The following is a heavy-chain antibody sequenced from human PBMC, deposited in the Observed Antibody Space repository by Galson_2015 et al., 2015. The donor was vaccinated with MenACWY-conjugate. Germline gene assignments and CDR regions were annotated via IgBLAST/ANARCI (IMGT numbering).Heavy chain of an antibody. Sequence: SLRLSCAASGFIFNTYWMHWVRQAPGKGLVWVSRINPGGNSTTYAGSVKDRFTISRDNAKNTLYLQMNSLRPEDTAVFYCAKSRGASFYFDSWGQGTLVTVSS. D-gene: IGHD1-26*01. CDR1: GFIFNTYW. CDR3: AKSRGASFYFDS. V-gene: IGHV3-74*01. CDR2: INPGGNST. J-gene: IGHJ4*02.